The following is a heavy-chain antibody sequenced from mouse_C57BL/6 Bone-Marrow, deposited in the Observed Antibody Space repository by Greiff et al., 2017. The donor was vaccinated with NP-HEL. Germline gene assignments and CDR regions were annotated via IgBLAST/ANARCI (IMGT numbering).Heavy chain of an antibody. J-gene: IGHJ1*03. CDR2: IYPGDGDT. V-gene: IGHV1-82*01. D-gene: IGHD1-1*01. CDR3: ARGSYYYGSSWYFDV. Sequence: QLQQSGPELVKPGASVKISCKASGYAFSSSWMNWVKQRPGKGLEWIGRIYPGDGDTNYNGKFKGKATLTADKSSSTAYMQLSSLTSEDSAVYFCARGSYYYGSSWYFDVWGTGTTVTVSS. CDR1: GYAFSSSW.